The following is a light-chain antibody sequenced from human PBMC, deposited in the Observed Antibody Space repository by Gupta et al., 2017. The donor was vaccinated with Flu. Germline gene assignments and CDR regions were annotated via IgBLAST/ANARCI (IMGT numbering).Light chain of an antibody. V-gene: IGKV2-30*01. CDR1: VRLVYIDGNNY. CDR3: RHELKWRWT. J-gene: IGKJ1*01. CDR2: KVS. Sequence: EVVMTQYPLSLNVTLGQSASISCTTSVRLVYIDGNNYLDWFQQRPCYSPRRLIHKVSNRDSGVTDRFSGSGSGTDFTLKISIVDAEDVVVYYCRHELKWRWTFGQWTKVEI.